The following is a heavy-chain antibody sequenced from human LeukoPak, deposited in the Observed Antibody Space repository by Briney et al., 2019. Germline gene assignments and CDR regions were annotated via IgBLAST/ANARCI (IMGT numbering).Heavy chain of an antibody. CDR2: IIPILGIA. J-gene: IGHJ4*02. CDR1: GGTSSSYA. D-gene: IGHD3-10*01. V-gene: IGHV1-69*04. CDR3: AREMRRGPQN. Sequence: GASVKVSCKASGGTSSSYAISWVRQAPGQGLEWMGRIIPILGIANYAQKFQGRVTITADKSTSTAYMELSSLRSEDTAVYYCAREMRRGPQNWGQGTLVTVSS.